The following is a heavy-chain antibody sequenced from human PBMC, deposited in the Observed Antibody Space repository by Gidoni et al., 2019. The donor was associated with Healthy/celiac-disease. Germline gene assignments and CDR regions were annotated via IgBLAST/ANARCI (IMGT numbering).Heavy chain of an antibody. CDR2: INHSGST. D-gene: IGHD2-21*02. J-gene: IGHJ4*02. CDR3: ARLHCGGDCYTRWDFDY. V-gene: IGHV4-34*01. Sequence: QVQLQQWGAGLLKPSETLSLTCAVYGGSFSGYYWSWIRQPPGKGLEWIGEINHSGSTNYNPSLKSRVTISVDTSKNQFSLKLSSVTAADTAVYYCARLHCGGDCYTRWDFDYWGQGTLVTVSS. CDR1: GGSFSGYY.